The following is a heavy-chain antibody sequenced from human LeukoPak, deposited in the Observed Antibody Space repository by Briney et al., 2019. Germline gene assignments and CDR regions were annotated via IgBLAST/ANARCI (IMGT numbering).Heavy chain of an antibody. V-gene: IGHV1-8*01. Sequence: ASVKVSCKASGYSFTSYDINWVRQATGQGPEWMGWMNPNSGNTGYAQKFQGRVTMTRNTSISTAYMELSSLGSEDTAVYYCARDSSYYDSSGYYYESRPYFDYWGQGTLVTVSS. CDR3: ARDSSYYDSSGYYYESRPYFDY. J-gene: IGHJ4*02. D-gene: IGHD3-22*01. CDR1: GYSFTSYD. CDR2: MNPNSGNT.